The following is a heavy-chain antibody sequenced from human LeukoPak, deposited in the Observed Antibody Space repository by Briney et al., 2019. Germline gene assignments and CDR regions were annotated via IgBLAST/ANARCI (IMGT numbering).Heavy chain of an antibody. D-gene: IGHD2-2*02. Sequence: SETLSLTCTVSGGSISSYYWSWIRQPPGKGLEWIGYFYTSGSTNYNPSLKGRVTISVDTSKNQFSLKLSSVTAADTAVYYCARHWRMCSSTSCYILDVWGKGTTVTVSS. CDR2: FYTSGST. CDR1: GGSISSYY. CDR3: ARHWRMCSSTSCYILDV. J-gene: IGHJ6*04. V-gene: IGHV4-4*09.